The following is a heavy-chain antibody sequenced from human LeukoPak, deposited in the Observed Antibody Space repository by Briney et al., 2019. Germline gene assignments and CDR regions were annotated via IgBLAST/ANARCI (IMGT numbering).Heavy chain of an antibody. CDR2: INHSGST. Sequence: PSETLSLTCAVYGGSFSGYYWSWIRQPPGKGLEWIGEINHSGSTNYNPSLKSRVTISVDTSKNQFSLKLSSVTAADTAVYYCARARDCSGGSCYSGAEYFQHWGRGTLVTVSS. V-gene: IGHV4-34*01. CDR1: GGSFSGYY. CDR3: ARARDCSGGSCYSGAEYFQH. J-gene: IGHJ1*01. D-gene: IGHD2-15*01.